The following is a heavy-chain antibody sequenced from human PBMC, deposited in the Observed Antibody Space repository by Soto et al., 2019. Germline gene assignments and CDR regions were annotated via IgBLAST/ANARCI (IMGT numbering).Heavy chain of an antibody. CDR1: GGSITNYY. D-gene: IGHD3-10*01. CDR2: IQYSGYS. V-gene: IGHV4-59*08. J-gene: IGHJ6*02. Sequence: QVQLQESGPGLVKPSETLSLTCTVSGGSITNYYCSWFRQPPGKGLEWIGYIQYSGYSAYNLSLKRRVTMSMATSKTQFSLMLESVTATDTSVYYCARHGFGRLHGLVDVWGQGTTVIVSS. CDR3: ARHGFGRLHGLVDV.